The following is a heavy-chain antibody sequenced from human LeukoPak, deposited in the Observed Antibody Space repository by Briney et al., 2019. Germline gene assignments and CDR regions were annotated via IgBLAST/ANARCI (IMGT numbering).Heavy chain of an antibody. V-gene: IGHV3-11*01. Sequence: PGWSLRLSYAASGFTFSDYCMTWIRQAPGQGLEWISYVSGSDENKYYAGSVRGRFAVSRDNAEKSLFLQMSNVRAEDTAVYYCARAGLGGHYIDYWGQGTLVTVSS. CDR2: VSGSDENK. D-gene: IGHD2-15*01. J-gene: IGHJ4*02. CDR3: ARAGLGGHYIDY. CDR1: GFTFSDYC.